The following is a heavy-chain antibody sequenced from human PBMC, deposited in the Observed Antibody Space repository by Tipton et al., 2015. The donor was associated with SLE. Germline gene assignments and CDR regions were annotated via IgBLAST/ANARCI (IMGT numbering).Heavy chain of an antibody. Sequence: QLVQSGGGLVKPGGSLRLSCAASGFTFSSHSMHWVRQAPGKGLEWVSSISTSINYIYHADSVRGRFTISRDNAKNSLYLQMNSLRVEDTAVYYCGRGGTVAGALDSWGQGTLVTVSS. J-gene: IGHJ5*01. D-gene: IGHD6-19*01. CDR2: ISTSINYI. V-gene: IGHV3-21*01. CDR3: GRGGTVAGALDS. CDR1: GFTFSSHS.